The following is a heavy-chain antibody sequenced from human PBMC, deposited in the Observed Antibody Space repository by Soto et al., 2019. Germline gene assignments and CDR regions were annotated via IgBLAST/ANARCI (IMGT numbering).Heavy chain of an antibody. J-gene: IGHJ4*02. CDR2: IYYSGST. CDR1: GGSISSYY. CDR3: ARGRGDTAMAWYY. D-gene: IGHD5-18*01. Sequence: QVQLQESGPGLVKPSETLSLTCTVSGGSISSYYWSWIRQSPGKGLEWIGYIYYSGSTKYNPSLKSLVTLSVDTSKNQFSLKLSSVTAADTAVYYCARGRGDTAMAWYYWGQGTLVTVSS. V-gene: IGHV4-59*01.